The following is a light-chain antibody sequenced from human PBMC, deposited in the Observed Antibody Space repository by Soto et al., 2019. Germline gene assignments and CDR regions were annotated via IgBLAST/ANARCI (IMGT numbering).Light chain of an antibody. J-gene: IGKJ2*01. CDR2: DAS. Sequence: DIQTTQSPSTLSVSVGDRVTITCRASQSINTWLAWYQQKPGKAPKVLIYDASRLQSGVPSRFSGSGSGTEFTLTISSLQPDDFATYYCQQYDSFGQGTRLDIK. V-gene: IGKV1-5*01. CDR3: QQYDS. CDR1: QSINTW.